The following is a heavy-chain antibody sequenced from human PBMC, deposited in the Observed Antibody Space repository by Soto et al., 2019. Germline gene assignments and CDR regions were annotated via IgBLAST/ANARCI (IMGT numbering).Heavy chain of an antibody. J-gene: IGHJ4*02. CDR3: ARAEQQLVYYYFDY. CDR1: GFTFSSYA. V-gene: IGHV3-30-3*01. D-gene: IGHD6-13*01. CDR2: ISYDGSNK. Sequence: QVQLVESGGGVVQPGRSLRLSCAASGFTFSSYAMHWVRQAPGKGLEWVAVISYDGSNKYYADSVKGRFTISRDNSKNTLYLQMNSLRAEDTAVYYCARAEQQLVYYYFDYWGQGTLVTVSS.